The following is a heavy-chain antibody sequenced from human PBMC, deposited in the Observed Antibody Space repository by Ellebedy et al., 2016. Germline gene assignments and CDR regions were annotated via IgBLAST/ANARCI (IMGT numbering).Heavy chain of an antibody. Sequence: SETLSLTCAVSGGSISSSNWWTWVRQSPGKGLEWIGEIYHTGSTNYNPSLKSRVTISVDTSKNQFSLQLSSVTAADTAVYYCARVGFDYWGQGTLVTVSS. V-gene: IGHV4-4*02. CDR1: GGSISSSNW. CDR3: ARVGFDY. CDR2: IYHTGST. J-gene: IGHJ4*02.